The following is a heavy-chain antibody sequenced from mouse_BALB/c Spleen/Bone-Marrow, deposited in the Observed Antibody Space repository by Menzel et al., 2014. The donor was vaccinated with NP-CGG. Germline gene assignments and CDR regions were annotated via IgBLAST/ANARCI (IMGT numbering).Heavy chain of an antibody. CDR3: ARDGSSYEGNYFDY. CDR1: GFTFSSYG. D-gene: IGHD1-1*01. V-gene: IGHV5-6-3*01. J-gene: IGHJ2*01. Sequence: EVQVVESGGGLVQPGGSLKLSCAASGFTFSSYGMSWVRQTPDKRLELVATINSNGGSTYYPDSVKGRFTISRDNAKNTLYLQMSSLKSEDTAMYYCARDGSSYEGNYFDYWGQGTTLTVSS. CDR2: INSNGGST.